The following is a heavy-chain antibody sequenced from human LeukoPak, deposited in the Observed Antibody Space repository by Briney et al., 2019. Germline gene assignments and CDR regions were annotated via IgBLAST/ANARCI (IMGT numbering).Heavy chain of an antibody. CDR1: GGSFSGYY. J-gene: IGHJ3*02. D-gene: IGHD6-19*01. V-gene: IGHV4-34*01. CDR2: INHSGST. CDR3: AREGGAVANAFDI. Sequence: SETVSLTCAVYGGSFSGYYWSWIRQPPGKGLEWIGEINHSGSTNYNPSLKSRVTISVDTSKNQFSLKLSSVTAADTAVYYCAREGGAVANAFDIWGQGTMVTVSS.